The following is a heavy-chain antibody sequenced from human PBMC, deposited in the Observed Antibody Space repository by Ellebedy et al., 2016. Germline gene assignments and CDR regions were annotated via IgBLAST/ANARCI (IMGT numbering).Heavy chain of an antibody. J-gene: IGHJ6*02. D-gene: IGHD2-2*01. Sequence: ASVKVSCXASGYTFTTFSITWVRQVPGQGLEWMGFVNTFSGNTKFAQKFQGRVSMNTDSSTHTAYMELSSLRSEDTAVYYCARFSTLGVWGGMDVWGQGTTVTVSS. CDR2: VNTFSGNT. CDR1: GYTFTTFS. V-gene: IGHV1-18*04. CDR3: ARFSTLGVWGGMDV.